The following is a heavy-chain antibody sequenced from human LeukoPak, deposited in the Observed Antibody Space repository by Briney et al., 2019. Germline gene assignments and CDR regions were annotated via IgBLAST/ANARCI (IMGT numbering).Heavy chain of an antibody. CDR1: GFTVSSNY. Sequence: GGSLRLSCAASGFTVSSNYMNWVRQAPGKGLEWVSVIYSGGNTYYADSVKGRFTISRDNSKNTLYLQMNSLRAEDTAVYYCARVWVVAATSDYYYGMDVWGQGTTVTVSS. CDR3: ARVWVVAATSDYYYGMDV. D-gene: IGHD2-15*01. CDR2: IYSGGNT. V-gene: IGHV3-53*01. J-gene: IGHJ6*02.